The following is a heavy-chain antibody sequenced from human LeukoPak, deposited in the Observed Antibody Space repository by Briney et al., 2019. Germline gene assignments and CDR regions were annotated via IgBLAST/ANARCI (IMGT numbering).Heavy chain of an antibody. Sequence: GGSLRLSCAASGFTFSSYAMSWVRQAPGKGLEWVSAISGSGGSTYYADSVKGRFTISRDNSKNTLYLQMNSLRAEDTAVYYCAIRGYSYGYFDYWGQGTLVTVSS. J-gene: IGHJ4*02. V-gene: IGHV3-23*01. CDR1: GFTFSSYA. CDR3: AIRGYSYGYFDY. D-gene: IGHD5-18*01. CDR2: ISGSGGST.